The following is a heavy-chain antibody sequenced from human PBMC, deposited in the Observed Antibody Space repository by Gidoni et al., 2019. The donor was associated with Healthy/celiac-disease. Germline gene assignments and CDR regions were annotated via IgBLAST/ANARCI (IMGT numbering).Heavy chain of an antibody. Sequence: EVQLVETGGGLIKPGGSMRLSWAASGFTVISTYMSWVRQAPGQGLEWVSVIYSGGSTYYADSVKARFTISRDNSKTPLYLQMNSLRAEDTSVYYCVSGSYYYLFDYWGQGTLVTVSS. CDR3: VSGSYYYLFDY. CDR2: IYSGGST. J-gene: IGHJ4*02. D-gene: IGHD3-10*01. V-gene: IGHV3-53*02. CDR1: GFTVISTY.